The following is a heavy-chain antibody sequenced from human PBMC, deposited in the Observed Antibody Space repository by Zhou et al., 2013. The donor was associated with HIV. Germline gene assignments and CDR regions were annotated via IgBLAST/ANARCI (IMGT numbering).Heavy chain of an antibody. CDR3: ARDKNPTVFDF. CDR1: GYTFNSYG. CDR2: ISPYKSNT. V-gene: IGHV1-18*01. Sequence: QVHLVQSGAEVKRPGASVKVSCKASGYTFNSYGISWVRQAPGQGLEWMGWISPYKSNTNSAQKFQGRVTMTTDTSTNTAYMKLTNLRSDDTAVYYCARDKNPTVFDFWGQGTLVTVSS. J-gene: IGHJ4*02.